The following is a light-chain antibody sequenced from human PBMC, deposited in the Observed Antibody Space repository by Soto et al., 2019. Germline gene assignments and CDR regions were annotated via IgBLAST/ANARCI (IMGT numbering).Light chain of an antibody. J-gene: IGKJ1*01. V-gene: IGKV1-39*01. CDR3: QQYNGYSGT. CDR1: QSISSY. CDR2: AAS. Sequence: DIQMTQSPSSLSASVEDRVTITCRASQSISSYLNWYQQKPGKAPKLLIYAASSLQSGVPSRFSGSGSGTEFTLTISSLRPDDFATYYCQQYNGYSGTFGQGTKVDIK.